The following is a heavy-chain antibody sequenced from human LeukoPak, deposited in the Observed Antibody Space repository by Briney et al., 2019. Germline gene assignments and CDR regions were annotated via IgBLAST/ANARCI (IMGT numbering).Heavy chain of an antibody. J-gene: IGHJ4*02. V-gene: IGHV3-30*18. D-gene: IGHD1-26*01. CDR3: ANEYSGSYYGY. CDR2: ISYDGSNK. Sequence: AGGSLRLSCAASGFSFSSYGMHWVRQAPGKGLEWVALISYDGSNKYYADSVKGRFTISRDNSKNTLYLQMNSLRAEDTAVYYCANEYSGSYYGYWGQGTLVTVSS. CDR1: GFSFSSYG.